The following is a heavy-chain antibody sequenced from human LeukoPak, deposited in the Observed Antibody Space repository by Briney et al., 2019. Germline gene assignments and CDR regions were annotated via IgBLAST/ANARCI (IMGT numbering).Heavy chain of an antibody. CDR2: ISHGGSA. J-gene: IGHJ4*02. D-gene: IGHD3-10*01. CDR1: GGSFSGYS. CDR3: ARASPEGGYYPAGSPLPVDY. V-gene: IGHV4-34*01. Sequence: SGALSLTCVVYGGSFSGYSWSWIRQPPGKGLEWRGDISHGGSANYNPPLNSRGPIAVDASKNQFTLKLSSVTAADTAVYYCARASPEGGYYPAGSPLPVDYWGQGTLVTVSS.